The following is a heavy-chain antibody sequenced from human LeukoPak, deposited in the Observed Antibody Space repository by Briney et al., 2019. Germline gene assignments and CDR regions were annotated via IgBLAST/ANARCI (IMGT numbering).Heavy chain of an antibody. J-gene: IGHJ4*02. CDR1: GYTFTSYY. Sequence: ASVKVYCKASGYTFTSYYMHWVRQAPGQGLEWMGIINPSGGSTSYAQKFQGRVTMTRDTSTSTVYMELSSLRSEDTAVYYCARSVGATTWIDYWGQGTLVTVSS. D-gene: IGHD1-26*01. CDR2: INPSGGST. V-gene: IGHV1-46*01. CDR3: ARSVGATTWIDY.